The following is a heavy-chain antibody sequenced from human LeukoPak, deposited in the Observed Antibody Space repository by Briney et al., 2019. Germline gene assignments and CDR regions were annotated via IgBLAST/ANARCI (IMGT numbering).Heavy chain of an antibody. Sequence: ASVKVSCEASGYTFTGYYMHWVRQAPGQGLEWMGWINPNSGGTNYAQKFQGRVTMTRDTSISTAYMELSRLRSDDTAVYYCARGSDDFWSGYSPSYWGQGTLVTVSS. CDR2: INPNSGGT. CDR3: ARGSDDFWSGYSPSY. J-gene: IGHJ4*02. D-gene: IGHD3-3*01. V-gene: IGHV1-2*02. CDR1: GYTFTGYY.